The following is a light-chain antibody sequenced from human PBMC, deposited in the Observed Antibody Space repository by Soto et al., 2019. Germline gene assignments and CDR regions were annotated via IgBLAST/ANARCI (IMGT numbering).Light chain of an antibody. CDR1: QSVSSSY. J-gene: IGKJ2*01. CDR3: QQYGSSPQT. Sequence: EIVLTQSPGTLSLSPGERATLSCRASQSVSSSYLAWYQQKPGQAPRLLIYGASSRATGIPDRFSGSGSGTDFTLTISRLETEDVAVDYCQQYGSSPQTFGQGTKLEIK. CDR2: GAS. V-gene: IGKV3-20*01.